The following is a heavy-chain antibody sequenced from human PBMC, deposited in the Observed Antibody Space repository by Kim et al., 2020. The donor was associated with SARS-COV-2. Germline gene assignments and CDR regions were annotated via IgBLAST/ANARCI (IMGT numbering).Heavy chain of an antibody. CDR2: ISYDGSNK. J-gene: IGHJ4*02. D-gene: IGHD3-22*01. CDR1: GFTFSSYA. Sequence: GGSLRLSCAASGFTFSSYAIHWVRQAPGKGLEWVAVISYDGSNKYYADSVKGRFTISRDNSKNTLYLQMNSLRAEDTAVYYCARDGDSGYYLYYFDYWGQGTLVTVSS. CDR3: ARDGDSGYYLYYFDY. V-gene: IGHV3-30-3*01.